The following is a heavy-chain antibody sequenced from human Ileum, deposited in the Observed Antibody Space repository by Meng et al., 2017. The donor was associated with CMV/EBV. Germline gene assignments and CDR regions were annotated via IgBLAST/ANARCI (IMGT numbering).Heavy chain of an antibody. CDR2: VSGSSITT. J-gene: IGHJ4*01. Sequence: EVQLLESGGDLVQPGGSLRLSCVGSGFTFSSYALSWVRQAPGKGLEWVSTVSGSSITTYYADSVKGRFTISRDNYNDILSLEMNSLRVEETALYYCVKDHKDWGHGTLVTVSS. V-gene: IGHV3-23*01. CDR1: GFTFSSYA. CDR3: VKDHKD.